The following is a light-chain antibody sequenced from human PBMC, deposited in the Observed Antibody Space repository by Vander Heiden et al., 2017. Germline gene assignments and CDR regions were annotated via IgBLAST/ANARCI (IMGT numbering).Light chain of an antibody. Sequence: DLQMTQSPSSLSASVGDRVTITCRASQSISSYLNWYQQKPEKAPKLLIYAASSLQSGVPSRFSGSGSGTDFTLTISSLQPEDFATYYCQQSYSTPTFGQGTKVEIK. CDR2: AAS. CDR3: QQSYSTPT. J-gene: IGKJ1*01. V-gene: IGKV1-39*01. CDR1: QSISSY.